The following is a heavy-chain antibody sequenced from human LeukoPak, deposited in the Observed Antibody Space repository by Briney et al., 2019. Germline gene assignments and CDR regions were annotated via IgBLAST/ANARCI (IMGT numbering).Heavy chain of an antibody. Sequence: GGSLRLSCAASGFTFDDYAMHWVRQAPGKGLEWVSGISWHSGSIGYADSVKGRFTISRDNAKNFLYLQMNSLRTEDTALYYCARIPNPSWYFDSWGQGTLVTISS. CDR1: GFTFDDYA. V-gene: IGHV3-9*01. CDR3: ARIPNPSWYFDS. J-gene: IGHJ4*02. CDR2: ISWHSGSI.